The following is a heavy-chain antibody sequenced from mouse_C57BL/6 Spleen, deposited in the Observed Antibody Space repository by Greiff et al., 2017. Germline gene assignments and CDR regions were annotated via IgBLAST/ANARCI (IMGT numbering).Heavy chain of an antibody. D-gene: IGHD2-5*01. CDR2: IRNKANGYTT. CDR3: ARYRSNFYFDY. J-gene: IGHJ2*01. CDR1: GFTFTAYY. V-gene: IGHV7-3*01. Sequence: EVQLVESGGGLVQPGGSLSLSCAASGFTFTAYYMSWVRQPPGKALEWLGFIRNKANGYTTEYSASVKGRFTISRDNSQSILYLQMNALRAEDSATYYCARYRSNFYFDYWGQGTTLTVSS.